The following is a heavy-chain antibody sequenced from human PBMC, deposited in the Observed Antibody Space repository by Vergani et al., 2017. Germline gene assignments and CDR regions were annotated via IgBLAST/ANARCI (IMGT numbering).Heavy chain of an antibody. CDR2: TWYDGNNK. V-gene: IGHV3-33*06. Sequence: QVQLVESGGGVVQPGRSLRLSCAASGFTFNQYGMHWVRQAPGKGLEWVAVTWYDGNNKQYADSVKGRFTISRDNSKSTMYLQMNSLRDEDTGVYYCAKVCGSTSCPYGGGAFDVWAHGTMVTVSS. J-gene: IGHJ3*01. CDR1: GFTFNQYG. CDR3: AKVCGSTSCPYGGGAFDV. D-gene: IGHD2-2*01.